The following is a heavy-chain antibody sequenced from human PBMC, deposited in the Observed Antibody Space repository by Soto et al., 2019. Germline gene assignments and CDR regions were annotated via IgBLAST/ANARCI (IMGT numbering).Heavy chain of an antibody. Sequence: EVQLVESGGGLVKPGGSLRLSCAASGFTFSSYSMNWVRQAPGKGLEWVSSISSSSSYIYYADSVKGRFTISRDNAKNSLYMQMNSQRAEDTAVYYCARARGRYCSSTSCYYRDYYYYGMDVWGQGTTVTVSS. CDR1: GFTFSSYS. V-gene: IGHV3-21*01. CDR3: ARARGRYCSSTSCYYRDYYYYGMDV. CDR2: ISSSSSYI. J-gene: IGHJ6*02. D-gene: IGHD2-2*01.